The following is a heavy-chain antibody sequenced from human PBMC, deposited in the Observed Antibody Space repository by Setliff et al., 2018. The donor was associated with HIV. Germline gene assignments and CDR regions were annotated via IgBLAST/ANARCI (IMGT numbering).Heavy chain of an antibody. CDR2: IIPIFGTA. CDR1: GGTFSNYA. D-gene: IGHD6-19*01. CDR3: ARGESIAVAYYHYYYMDV. V-gene: IGHV1-69*13. Sequence: ASVKVSCKASGGTFSNYAFSWVRQAPGQGLEWMGGIIPIFGTANYAQKFQGRVTITADESTSTAYMELSSLRSEDTAVYYCARGESIAVAYYHYYYMDVWGKGTTVTVSS. J-gene: IGHJ6*03.